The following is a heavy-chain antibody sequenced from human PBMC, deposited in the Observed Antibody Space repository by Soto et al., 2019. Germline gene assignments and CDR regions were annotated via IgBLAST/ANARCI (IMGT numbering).Heavy chain of an antibody. CDR1: GFSLSTSAVG. CDR3: THRRDYGRMDV. CDR2: IYGDDNK. J-gene: IGHJ6*02. D-gene: IGHD3-16*01. Sequence: QITLKESGPTLVKPTQTLTLTCTFSGFSLSTSAVGVGWIRQPPGKDLEWLALIYGDDNKLYSPSLKSRLTXTXDTSKHQVVFTMTNMEPVDTATYYCTHRRDYGRMDVWGQGTTVTVSS. V-gene: IGHV2-5*02.